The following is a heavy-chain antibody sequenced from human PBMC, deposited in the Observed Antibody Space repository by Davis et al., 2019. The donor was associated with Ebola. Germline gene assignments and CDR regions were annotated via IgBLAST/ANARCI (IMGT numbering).Heavy chain of an antibody. V-gene: IGHV1-2*02. J-gene: IGHJ6*02. CDR3: ARTVGDIYYYGMDV. CDR1: GYTFTGYY. CDR2: INPNSGGT. D-gene: IGHD3-16*01. Sequence: AASVKVSCKASGYTFTGYYMHWVRQAPGQGLEWMGWINPNSGGTNYAQKFQGRVTMTRDTSTSTVYMELSSLRSEDTAVYYCARTVGDIYYYGMDVWGQGTTVTVSS.